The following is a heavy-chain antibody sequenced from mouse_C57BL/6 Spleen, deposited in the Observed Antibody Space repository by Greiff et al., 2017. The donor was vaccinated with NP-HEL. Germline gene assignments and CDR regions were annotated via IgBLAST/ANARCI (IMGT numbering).Heavy chain of an antibody. J-gene: IGHJ4*01. CDR1: GYAFSSSW. V-gene: IGHV1-82*01. Sequence: QVQLKESGPELVKPGASVKISCKASGYAFSSSWMNWVKQRPGKGLEWIGRIYPGDGDTNYNGKFKGKATLTADKSSSTAYMQLSSLTSEDSAVYFCARFEGPSYAMDYWGQGTSVTVSS. CDR3: ARFEGPSYAMDY. CDR2: IYPGDGDT.